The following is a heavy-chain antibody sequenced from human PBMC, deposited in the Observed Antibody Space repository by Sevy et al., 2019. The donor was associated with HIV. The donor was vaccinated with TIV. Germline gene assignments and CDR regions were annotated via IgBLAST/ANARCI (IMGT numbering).Heavy chain of an antibody. V-gene: IGHV3-15*07. J-gene: IGHJ4*02. CDR3: TTDSFLPINQPTPPDY. D-gene: IGHD2-21*01. Sequence: GGSLRLSCAASGFTFSNAWMNWVRQAPGKGLEWVGRIQSKTDGGKTNNVAPVKGRFTNSGDDSKNRLYLQMNSLKTDDTAVYYCTTDSFLPINQPTPPDYWGQGTLVTVSS. CDR2: IQSKTDGGKT. CDR1: GFTFSNAW.